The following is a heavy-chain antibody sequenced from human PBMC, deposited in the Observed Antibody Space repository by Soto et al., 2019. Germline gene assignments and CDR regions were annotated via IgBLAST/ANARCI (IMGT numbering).Heavy chain of an antibody. Sequence: GASVKVSCKASGYTFTDYYMHWVRQAPGQGLEWMGWVNPKSGGTNYAQKFQGRVTMTRDTSISTAYMGLSRLRSDDTAMYYCARGPPRKWVDPWGQGILVTVSS. J-gene: IGHJ5*02. CDR3: ARGPPRKWVDP. CDR2: VNPKSGGT. CDR1: GYTFTDYY. V-gene: IGHV1-2*02.